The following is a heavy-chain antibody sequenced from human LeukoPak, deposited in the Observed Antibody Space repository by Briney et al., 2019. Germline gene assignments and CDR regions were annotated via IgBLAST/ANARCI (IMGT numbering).Heavy chain of an antibody. CDR1: GYTFTSYG. Sequence: ASVKVSCKASGYTFTSYGISWVQQAPGQGLEWMGWISGYNGNTNSAQKLQGRVSMTTDTSTSTAYVELRSLRSDDTAVYYCARDRSPDFWSGDYRDAFDIWGQGAMVTVSS. V-gene: IGHV1-18*01. CDR3: ARDRSPDFWSGDYRDAFDI. D-gene: IGHD3-3*01. CDR2: ISGYNGNT. J-gene: IGHJ3*02.